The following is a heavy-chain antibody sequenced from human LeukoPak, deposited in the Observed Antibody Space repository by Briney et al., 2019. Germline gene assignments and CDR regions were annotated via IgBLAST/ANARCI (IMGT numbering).Heavy chain of an antibody. CDR1: GFTFRTYA. V-gene: IGHV3-21*01. J-gene: IGHJ4*02. Sequence: GGSLRLSCAASGFTFRTYAMNWVRQAPGKGLEWVSSISSGSSYIYYADSVKGRFTISRDNAKNSLYLQMHSLRAEDTALYYCARVATGIAAPIDYWGQGTLVTVSS. D-gene: IGHD6-13*01. CDR2: ISSGSSYI. CDR3: ARVATGIAAPIDY.